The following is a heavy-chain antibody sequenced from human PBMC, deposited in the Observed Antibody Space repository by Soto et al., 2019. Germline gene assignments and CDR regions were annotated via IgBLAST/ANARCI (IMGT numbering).Heavy chain of an antibody. CDR3: ARGGGYYDSSGYPGY. J-gene: IGHJ4*02. V-gene: IGHV4-34*01. CDR2: INYSGST. D-gene: IGHD3-22*01. CDR1: GGSISSYY. Sequence: SETLSLTCTVSGGSISSYYWSWIRQPPGKGLEWIGKINYSGSTNYNPSLKSRVTISVDTSKNQFSLKLSSVTAADTAVYYCARGGGYYDSSGYPGYWGQGTLVTVSS.